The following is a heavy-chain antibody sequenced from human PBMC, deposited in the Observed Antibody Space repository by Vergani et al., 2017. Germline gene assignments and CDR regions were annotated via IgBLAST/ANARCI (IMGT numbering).Heavy chain of an antibody. V-gene: IGHV1-2*02. J-gene: IGHJ4*02. D-gene: IGHD2-8*01. Sequence: QVQLVQSGAEVKKPGASVKVSCKASGYTFTGYYMHWVRQAPGKGLEWMGWINPNSGGTNYAQKFQGRVTMTRDTSISTAYMGLSRLRSDDTAVYYCARGLGCTNGVCYGFDYWGQGTLVTVSS. CDR1: GYTFTGYY. CDR2: INPNSGGT. CDR3: ARGLGCTNGVCYGFDY.